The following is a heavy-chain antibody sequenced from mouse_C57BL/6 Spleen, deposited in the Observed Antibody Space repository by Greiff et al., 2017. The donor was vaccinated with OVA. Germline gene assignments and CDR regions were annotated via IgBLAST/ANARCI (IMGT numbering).Heavy chain of an antibody. CDR1: GFTFSSYG. V-gene: IGHV5-6*02. CDR3: ARQGRYAMDY. D-gene: IGHD3-3*01. Sequence: EVMLVESGGDLVKPGGSLKLSCAASGFTFSSYGMSWVRQTPDKRLEWAATISSGGSYTYYPDSVKGRFTISRDNAKNTLYLQMSSLKSEDTAMYYCARQGRYAMDYWGQGTSVTVSS. CDR2: ISSGGSYT. J-gene: IGHJ4*01.